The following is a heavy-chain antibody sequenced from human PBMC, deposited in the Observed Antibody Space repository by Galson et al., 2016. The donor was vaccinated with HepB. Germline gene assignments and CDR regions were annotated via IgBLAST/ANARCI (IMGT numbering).Heavy chain of an antibody. V-gene: IGHV4-4*02. D-gene: IGHD1-26*01. CDR2: IYQTGTA. J-gene: IGHJ4*02. CDR3: TRGTLGTTASMAFDY. CDR1: GGSIIDNSW. Sequence: SETLSLTCGVSGGSIIDNSWWAWVRQSPGKELEWIGEIYQTGTAHYNPSFTSRATISVDKSKNQISLRLNSVTASDTAVYYCTRGTLGTTASMAFDYWGQGTLVSVSS.